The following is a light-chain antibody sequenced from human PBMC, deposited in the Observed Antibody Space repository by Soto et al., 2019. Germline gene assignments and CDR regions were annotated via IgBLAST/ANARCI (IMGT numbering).Light chain of an antibody. Sequence: QSALTQPASVSGSPGQSITISCTGTSSDIGAYNYVSWYQQHPGKAPKLMIYDVTNRPSGVSNRFSGSKSGNTASLTISGLHAEDESNYYCSSYASSGFVLFGGGTKLTVL. CDR1: SSDIGAYNY. CDR3: SSYASSGFVL. V-gene: IGLV2-14*01. CDR2: DVT. J-gene: IGLJ2*01.